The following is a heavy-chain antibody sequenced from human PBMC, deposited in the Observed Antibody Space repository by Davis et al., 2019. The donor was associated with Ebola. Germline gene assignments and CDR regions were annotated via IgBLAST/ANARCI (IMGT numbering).Heavy chain of an antibody. D-gene: IGHD2-8*01. CDR2: INHRGST. Sequence: SETLSLTCAVYGGSFSGYYWSWIRQPPGKGLEWIGEINHRGSTNYNPSLKSRVTISVDTSKNQFSLKLSSVTAADTAVYYCARGPLVYVIRYYYGMDVWGQGTTVTVSS. CDR1: GGSFSGYY. CDR3: ARGPLVYVIRYYYGMDV. J-gene: IGHJ6*02. V-gene: IGHV4-34*01.